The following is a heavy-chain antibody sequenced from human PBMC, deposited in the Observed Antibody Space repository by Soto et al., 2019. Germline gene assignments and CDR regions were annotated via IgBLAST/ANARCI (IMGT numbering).Heavy chain of an antibody. D-gene: IGHD1-26*01. CDR3: AKDLSPDSGSYYDY. J-gene: IGHJ4*02. CDR1: GFTFSSYA. Sequence: GGSLRLSCAASGFTFSSYAMSWVRQAPGKGLEWVSAISGSGGSTYYADSVKGRFTISRDNSKNTLYLQMNSLRAEDTAVYYCAKDLSPDSGSYYDYWGQGTLVTVSS. CDR2: ISGSGGST. V-gene: IGHV3-23*01.